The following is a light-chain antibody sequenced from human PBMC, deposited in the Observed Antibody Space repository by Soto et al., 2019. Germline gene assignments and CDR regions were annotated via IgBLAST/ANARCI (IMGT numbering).Light chain of an antibody. J-gene: IGLJ2*01. CDR1: KLGDKY. Sequence: SYELTQPPSVSVSPGQTASITCSGAKLGDKYACGYQQKPRQSPVLVIYQDSKRPSGIPERFSGSNSGNTATLTISGTQAMDEADYYCQAWDSSTVVFGGGTKVTVL. V-gene: IGLV3-1*01. CDR2: QDS. CDR3: QAWDSSTVV.